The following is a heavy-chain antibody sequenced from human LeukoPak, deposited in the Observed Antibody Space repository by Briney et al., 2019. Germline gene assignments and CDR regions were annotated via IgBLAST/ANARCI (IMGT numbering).Heavy chain of an antibody. V-gene: IGHV4-4*09. CDR1: GGSISSYY. D-gene: IGHD3-3*01. Sequence: SETLSLTCTVSGGSISSYYWSWIRQPPGKGLEWIGYIYTSGSTNYNPSLKSRVIISLDTSKNQFSLKLSSVTAADTAVYYCARAEYYDFWSGPNWFDPWGQGTLVTVSS. J-gene: IGHJ5*02. CDR2: IYTSGST. CDR3: ARAEYYDFWSGPNWFDP.